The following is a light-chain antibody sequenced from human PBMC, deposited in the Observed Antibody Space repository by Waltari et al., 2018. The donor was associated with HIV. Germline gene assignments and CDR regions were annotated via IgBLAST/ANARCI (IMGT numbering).Light chain of an antibody. J-gene: IGLJ1*01. Sequence: QSVLTQPPSVSGAPGQRVTISCTGSSSNIGAGYDVQWYQQLPGTAPNLLIYGNSNRPAGVPDRFSGSKSGTSASLAITGLQAEDEADYYCQSYDSSLSGYVFGTGTKVTVL. CDR1: SSNIGAGYD. CDR2: GNS. V-gene: IGLV1-40*01. CDR3: QSYDSSLSGYV.